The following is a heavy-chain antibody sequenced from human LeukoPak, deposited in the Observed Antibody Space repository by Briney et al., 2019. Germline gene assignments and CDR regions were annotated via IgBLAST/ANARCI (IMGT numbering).Heavy chain of an antibody. CDR1: GFTFRNYV. J-gene: IGHJ3*02. CDR3: ARGYGYYDSSGYYPGAFDI. CDR2: ISFDGTYR. D-gene: IGHD3-22*01. Sequence: GGSLRLSCAASGFTFRNYVMHWVRQAPGKGLEWVAVISFDGTYRYYADSVKGRFTISRDNSENTLHLQMNSLRAEDTAVYYCARGYGYYDSSGYYPGAFDIWGQGTMVTVSS. V-gene: IGHV3-30*03.